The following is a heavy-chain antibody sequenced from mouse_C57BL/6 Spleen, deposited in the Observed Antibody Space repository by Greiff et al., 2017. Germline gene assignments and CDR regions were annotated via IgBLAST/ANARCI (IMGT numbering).Heavy chain of an antibody. CDR1: GFTFSDYG. CDR3: ARPVYYGSSYHFDY. D-gene: IGHD1-1*01. CDR2: ISSGSSTI. V-gene: IGHV5-17*01. Sequence: EVKVVESGGGLVKPGGSLKLSCAASGFTFSDYGMHWVRQAPEKGLEWVAYISSGSSTIYYADTVKGRFTISRDNAKNTLFLQMTSLRSEDTAMYYCARPVYYGSSYHFDYWGQGTTLTVSS. J-gene: IGHJ2*01.